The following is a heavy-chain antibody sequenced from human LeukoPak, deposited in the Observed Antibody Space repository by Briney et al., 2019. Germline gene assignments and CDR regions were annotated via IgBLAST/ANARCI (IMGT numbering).Heavy chain of an antibody. V-gene: IGHV4-59*01. Sequence: SETLSLTCTASGDSISSYYWSWIRQPPGKGLEWIGYVYYSGSTNYNPSLKSRVAMSVDTSKDQFSLKLSSVTAADTAVYYCARHDYGDYVYFDYWGQGTLVTVSS. CDR2: VYYSGST. CDR1: GDSISSYY. D-gene: IGHD4-17*01. CDR3: ARHDYGDYVYFDY. J-gene: IGHJ4*02.